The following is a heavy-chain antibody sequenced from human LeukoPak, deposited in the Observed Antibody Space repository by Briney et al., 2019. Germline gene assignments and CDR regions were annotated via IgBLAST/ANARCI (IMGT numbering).Heavy chain of an antibody. V-gene: IGHV3-33*01. D-gene: IGHD5-12*01. CDR1: GFTLSSYG. Sequence: GGSLRLSCAASGFTLSSYGMHWVRQAPGKGLEWVAVIWYDGSNKYYADSVKGRFTISRDNSKNTLYLQMNSLRVEDTAVYYCAGGRDGQNSGYDCLDVWGQGTTVTVSS. CDR2: IWYDGSNK. CDR3: AGGRDGQNSGYDCLDV. J-gene: IGHJ6*02.